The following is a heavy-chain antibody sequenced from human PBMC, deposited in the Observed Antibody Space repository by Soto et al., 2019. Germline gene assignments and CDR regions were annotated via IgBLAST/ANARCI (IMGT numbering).Heavy chain of an antibody. CDR1: GVTFSGFA. CDR3: ARGLAGTTHFDS. J-gene: IGHJ4*02. CDR2: ILYDGSNR. D-gene: IGHD1-1*01. Sequence: GGSLRLSCAASGVTFSGFAMHWVRQAPGKGLEWVAVILYDGSNRYYADSVEGRFTISRDNSKNTLYLQMNSLRVEDTAVYYCARGLAGTTHFDSWGQGTLVTVSS. V-gene: IGHV3-30-3*01.